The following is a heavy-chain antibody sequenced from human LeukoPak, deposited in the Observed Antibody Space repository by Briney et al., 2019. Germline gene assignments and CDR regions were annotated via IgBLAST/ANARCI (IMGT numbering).Heavy chain of an antibody. CDR1: GGSFSGYY. CDR3: ARHLKGSRSIAARRSASFDP. D-gene: IGHD6-6*01. CDR2: INHSGST. J-gene: IGHJ5*02. Sequence: PSETLSLTCAVYGGSFSGYYWSWIRQPPGKGLEWIGEINHSGSTNYNPSLKSRVTISVDTPKNQFSLKLSSVTAADTAVYYCARHLKGSRSIAARRSASFDPWGQGTLVTVSS. V-gene: IGHV4-34*01.